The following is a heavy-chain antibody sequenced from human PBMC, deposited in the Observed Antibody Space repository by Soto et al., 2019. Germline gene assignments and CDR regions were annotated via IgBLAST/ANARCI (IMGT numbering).Heavy chain of an antibody. CDR3: ARDPPYSSSSGGSY. CDR1: GYAFTSYG. D-gene: IGHD6-6*01. Sequence: ASVKVSCKAAGYAFTSYGISWGRQAPGQGLEWMGWISAYNGNTNYAQKLQGRVTMTTDTSTSTAYMELRSLRSDDTAVYYCARDPPYSSSSGGSYWGQGTRVTVSS. V-gene: IGHV1-18*01. CDR2: ISAYNGNT. J-gene: IGHJ4*02.